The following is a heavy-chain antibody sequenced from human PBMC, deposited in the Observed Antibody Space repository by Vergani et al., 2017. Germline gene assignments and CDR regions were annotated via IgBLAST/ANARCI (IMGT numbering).Heavy chain of an antibody. Sequence: QVQLVQSGAEVKKPGSSVKVSCKASRGTFSSYTISWVRQAPGQGLEWMGRIIPILGIANYAQKFQGRVTITADKSTSTAYMELSSLGSEDTAVYYCARDLGAIVVVPAAPIHNDNWFDPWGQGTLVTVSS. V-gene: IGHV1-69*08. J-gene: IGHJ5*02. D-gene: IGHD2-2*01. CDR1: RGTFSSYT. CDR2: IIPILGIA. CDR3: ARDLGAIVVVPAAPIHNDNWFDP.